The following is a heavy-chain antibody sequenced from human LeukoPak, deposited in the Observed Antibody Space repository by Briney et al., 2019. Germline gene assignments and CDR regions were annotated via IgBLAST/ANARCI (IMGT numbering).Heavy chain of an antibody. CDR2: ISYDGSNK. J-gene: IGHJ4*02. V-gene: IGHV3-30-3*01. Sequence: AGGSLRLSCAASGFTFSSYAMHWVRQAPGKGLEWVAVISYDGSNKYYADSLKGRFTISRDNSKKMLYLQTNSLRIEDTAVYYCAKEPWGWGNGVYFDYWGQGTLVTVSS. CDR3: AKEPWGWGNGVYFDY. D-gene: IGHD2-8*01. CDR1: GFTFSSYA.